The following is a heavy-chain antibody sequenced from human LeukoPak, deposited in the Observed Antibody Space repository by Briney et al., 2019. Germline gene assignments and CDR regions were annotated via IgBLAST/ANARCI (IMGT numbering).Heavy chain of an antibody. CDR3: GRGGMGEYTGYDDF. Sequence: GGSLRLSCEASGFTFSNYWMSWVRQAPGKGLEWVANIKHDGSEDHYVDSVRGRFTISRDNAENSLFLQMNSLRAEDTAVYYCGRGGMGEYTGYDDFWGQGTLVTVSS. CDR1: GFTFSNYW. CDR2: IKHDGSED. V-gene: IGHV3-7*01. D-gene: IGHD5-12*01. J-gene: IGHJ4*02.